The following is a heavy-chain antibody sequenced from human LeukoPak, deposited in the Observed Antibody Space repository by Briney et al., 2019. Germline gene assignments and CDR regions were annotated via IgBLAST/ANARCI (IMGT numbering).Heavy chain of an antibody. Sequence: PSETLSLTCTVSGGSISSGGYYWSWIRQPPGKGLEWIGYIYHSGSTYYNPSLKSRVTISVDRSKNQFSLKLSSVTAADTAVYYCARDHAVAATRFDYWGQGTLVTVSS. CDR3: ARDHAVAATRFDY. CDR1: GGSISSGGYY. CDR2: IYHSGST. D-gene: IGHD2-15*01. J-gene: IGHJ4*02. V-gene: IGHV4-30-2*01.